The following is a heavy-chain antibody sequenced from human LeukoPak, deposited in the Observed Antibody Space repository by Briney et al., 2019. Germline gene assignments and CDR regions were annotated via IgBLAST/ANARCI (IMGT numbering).Heavy chain of an antibody. J-gene: IGHJ4*02. Sequence: PGGSLRLSCAASAFTFSDYYMNWIRQAPGKGLEWVSYISSSGNTIYYADSVKGRFTISRDNAKNSLYLQMNSLRAEDTAVYYCARADYHYNSGYNFDYWGQGTLVTVSS. CDR1: AFTFSDYY. D-gene: IGHD3-22*01. CDR3: ARADYHYNSGYNFDY. CDR2: ISSSGNTI. V-gene: IGHV3-11*04.